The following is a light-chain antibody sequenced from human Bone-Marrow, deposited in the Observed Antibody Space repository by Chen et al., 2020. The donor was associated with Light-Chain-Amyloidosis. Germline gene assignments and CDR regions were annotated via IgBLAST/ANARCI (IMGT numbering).Light chain of an antibody. CDR1: TSDVGAYDY. CDR3: SSYTSTYTVL. V-gene: IGLV2-14*03. CDR2: DVS. Sequence: QSALTQSASVSESPGQSITISCTGTTSDVGAYDYVSWYQQHPGQAPKLIIHDVSNRPSGVSDRFSGSKSDNTASLTISGLQAEDEADYYCSSYTSTYTVLFGGGTKLTVL. J-gene: IGLJ2*01.